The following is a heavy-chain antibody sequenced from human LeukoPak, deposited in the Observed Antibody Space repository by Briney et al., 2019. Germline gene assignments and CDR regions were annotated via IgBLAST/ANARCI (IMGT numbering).Heavy chain of an antibody. CDR1: GGSISRYY. Sequence: SQTLSLTCTVSGGSISRYYWSWIRQPPGKGLEWIGYFDNSGSANYNPSLKSRLTISEDTSKNQFALKLTSVTAADTAVYYCARGKYSSGWFLDYWGQGTLVIVSS. CDR3: ARGKYSSGWFLDY. D-gene: IGHD6-19*01. V-gene: IGHV4-59*01. J-gene: IGHJ4*02. CDR2: FDNSGSA.